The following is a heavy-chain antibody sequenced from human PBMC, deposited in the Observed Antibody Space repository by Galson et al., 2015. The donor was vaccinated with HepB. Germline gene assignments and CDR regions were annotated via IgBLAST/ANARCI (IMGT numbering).Heavy chain of an antibody. V-gene: IGHV1-69*13. Sequence: SVKVSSKASAGTFRGSSMTCARQAPRQGLEGMGGIIPNFGPASSAPRFKGRVTTTADESTGTAYLEVRSLTSEDTATYYCASPRGSNWEYFDYWGQGTLVTVSS. CDR3: ASPRGSNWEYFDY. CDR1: AGTFRGSS. CDR2: IIPNFGPA. J-gene: IGHJ4*02. D-gene: IGHD4-11*01.